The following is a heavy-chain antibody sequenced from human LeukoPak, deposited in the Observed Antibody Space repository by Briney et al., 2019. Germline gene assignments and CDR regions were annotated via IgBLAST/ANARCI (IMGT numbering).Heavy chain of an antibody. Sequence: PGGPLRLSCAASGFTFSSYWMNWVRQAPGKGLEWVANIKQDGNEKHYEDSVKGRFSISRDNAKNSLYLQMHSLRAEDTAVYYCAKEGAYPIITYDSWGQGALVTVSS. CDR1: GFTFSSYW. D-gene: IGHD3-10*01. V-gene: IGHV3-7*01. J-gene: IGHJ5*01. CDR2: IKQDGNEK. CDR3: AKEGAYPIITYDS.